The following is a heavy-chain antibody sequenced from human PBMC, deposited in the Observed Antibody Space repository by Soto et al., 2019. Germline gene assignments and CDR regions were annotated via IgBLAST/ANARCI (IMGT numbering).Heavy chain of an antibody. CDR2: ISYDGSNK. CDR3: ARETPITMIVVVTDPVDAFDI. V-gene: IGHV3-30-3*01. CDR1: GFTFSSYA. J-gene: IGHJ3*02. D-gene: IGHD3-22*01. Sequence: PGGSLRLSCAASGFTFSSYAMHWVRQAPGKGLEWVAVISYDGSNKYYADSVKGRFTISRDNSKNTLYLQMNSLRAEDTAVYYCARETPITMIVVVTDPVDAFDIWAQGTMVTVSS.